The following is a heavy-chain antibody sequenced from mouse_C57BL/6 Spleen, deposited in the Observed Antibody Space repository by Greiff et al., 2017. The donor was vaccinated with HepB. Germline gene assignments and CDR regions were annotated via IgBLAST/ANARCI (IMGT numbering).Heavy chain of an antibody. CDR1: GYSFTGYY. CDR2: INPSTGGT. J-gene: IGHJ4*01. CDR3: ARSQLRRDAMDY. D-gene: IGHD2-4*01. Sequence: EVQLQQSGPELVKPGASVKISCKASGYSFTGYYMNWVKQSPEKSLEWIGEINPSTGGTTYNQKFKAKATLTVDKSSSTAYMQRKSLTSEDSAVYYCARSQLRRDAMDYWGQGTSVTVSS. V-gene: IGHV1-42*01.